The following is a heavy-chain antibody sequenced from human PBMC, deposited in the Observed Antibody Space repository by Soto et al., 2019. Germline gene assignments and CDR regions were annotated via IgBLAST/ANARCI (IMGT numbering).Heavy chain of an antibody. CDR3: AKGTTMITFGGVIVIHRWGVMGLDAFDI. J-gene: IGHJ3*02. Sequence: VGSLRLSCAASGFTFSSYAMSWVRQAPGKGREWVSAVSGSGGSTYYADSVKGRFTISRDNSKNTLYLQMNSLRAEDTAVYYCAKGTTMITFGGVIVIHRWGVMGLDAFDIWGQGTMVTVSS. V-gene: IGHV3-23*01. D-gene: IGHD3-16*02. CDR2: VSGSGGST. CDR1: GFTFSSYA.